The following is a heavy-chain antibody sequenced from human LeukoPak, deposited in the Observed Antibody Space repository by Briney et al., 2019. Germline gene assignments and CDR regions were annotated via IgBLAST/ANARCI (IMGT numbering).Heavy chain of an antibody. Sequence: PGESLKISCKGTGYSFTSYWIGWVRQMPGKGLEWMGIIYPGDSDTRYSPSFQGQVTISADKSISTAYLQWSSLKASDTAIYYCARQDYYDSSGLDYWGQGTLVTVSS. CDR1: GYSFTSYW. J-gene: IGHJ4*02. D-gene: IGHD3-22*01. V-gene: IGHV5-51*01. CDR3: ARQDYYDSSGLDY. CDR2: IYPGDSDT.